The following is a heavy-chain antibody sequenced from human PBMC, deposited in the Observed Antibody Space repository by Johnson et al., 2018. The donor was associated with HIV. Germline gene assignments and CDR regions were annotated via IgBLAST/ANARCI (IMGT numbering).Heavy chain of an antibody. CDR3: ARDLTNWGVGDAFDI. CDR1: GFTFSSYW. D-gene: IGHD7-27*01. J-gene: IGHJ3*02. Sequence: VQLVESRGVLVQPGGSLRLSCAASGFTFSSYWMSWVRQAPGKGLEWIAYISGGSAGTFYADSVKGRFTISRDSSKNTLYLQMNSLRAEDTAVYYCARDLTNWGVGDAFDIWGQGTMVTVSS. CDR2: ISGGSAGT. V-gene: IGHV3-48*01.